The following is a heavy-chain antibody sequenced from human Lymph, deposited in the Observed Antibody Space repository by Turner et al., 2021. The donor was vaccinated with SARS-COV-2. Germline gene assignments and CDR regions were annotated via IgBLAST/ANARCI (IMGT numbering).Heavy chain of an antibody. CDR3: ARDNPHDAFDI. CDR1: GFNVSSNY. Sequence: EVQLVETGGGLIQPGGSLRLSCAASGFNVSSNYMNWVRQAPGKGLEWVSVIYSGGSTFYADSVRGRFTISRDNSKNTLYLQMNSLRAEDTAVYYCARDNPHDAFDIWGQGTMVTVSS. J-gene: IGHJ3*02. V-gene: IGHV3-53*02. CDR2: IYSGGST.